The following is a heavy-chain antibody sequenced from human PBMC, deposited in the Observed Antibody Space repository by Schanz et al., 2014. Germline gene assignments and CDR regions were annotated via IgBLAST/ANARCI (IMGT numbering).Heavy chain of an antibody. CDR3: ARDGVDAAAGGND. CDR2: INPSGGST. CDR1: GYTFTSYS. V-gene: IGHV1-46*03. J-gene: IGHJ4*02. Sequence: QVQLVQSGAEVKKPGASVKVSCKASGYTFTSYSMHWVRQAPGQGLEWMGMINPSGGSTTYAQKFQGRVTMTRDTSTSTVYMELSSLRSEDTAVYYCARDGVDAAAGGNDWGQGTLVTVSS. D-gene: IGHD6-13*01.